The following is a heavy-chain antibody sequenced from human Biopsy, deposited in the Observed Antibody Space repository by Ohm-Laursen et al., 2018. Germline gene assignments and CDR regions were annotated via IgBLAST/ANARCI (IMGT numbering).Heavy chain of an antibody. CDR1: GGSISGYY. J-gene: IGHJ5*02. CDR2: IWSSGTT. V-gene: IGHV4-59*01. Sequence: TLSLTCSISGGSISGYYWNWIRQSPGKGLEWIGYIWSSGTTDYNPSLQSRVSMSLELSTDQFSLKVDSVTAADTAVYYCARVVGAATGFDPWGQGTLVTVSS. D-gene: IGHD1-26*01. CDR3: ARVVGAATGFDP.